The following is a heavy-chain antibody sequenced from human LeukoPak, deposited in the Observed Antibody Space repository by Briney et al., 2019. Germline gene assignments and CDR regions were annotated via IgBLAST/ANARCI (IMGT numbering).Heavy chain of an antibody. J-gene: IGHJ4*02. Sequence: PGESLRLSCAASGFTFSTYSSNWVRQAPGKGLEWVSSISSSSSYIYYADSVKGRFTISRGNAKNSLYLQMNSLRAEDTAVYYCARDPRTGTIDYWGQGTLVTVSS. CDR1: GFTFSTYS. CDR3: ARDPRTGTIDY. CDR2: ISSSSSYI. V-gene: IGHV3-21*01. D-gene: IGHD1-1*01.